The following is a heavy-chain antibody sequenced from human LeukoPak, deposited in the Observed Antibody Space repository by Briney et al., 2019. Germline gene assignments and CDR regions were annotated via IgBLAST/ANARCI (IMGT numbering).Heavy chain of an antibody. D-gene: IGHD6-6*01. Sequence: ASVKVSCKACGYTFTVYYFRLVRDPPAPGHGRVGWINPNSVGTNYAQKFQGRVTMTSHKSISTAYMELSRLRSDETAVYYFASLATLRSRSWFDPWGQGTLVTVSS. CDR2: INPNSVGT. J-gene: IGHJ5*02. CDR3: ASLATLRSRSWFDP. CDR1: GYTFTVYY. V-gene: IGHV1-2*02.